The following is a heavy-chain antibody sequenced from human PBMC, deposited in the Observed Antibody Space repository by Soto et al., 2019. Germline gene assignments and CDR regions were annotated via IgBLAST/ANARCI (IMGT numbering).Heavy chain of an antibody. CDR1: GGSISSYY. D-gene: IGHD3-3*01. CDR3: ARGAIFGVVYYYYYGMDV. V-gene: IGHV4-4*07. Sequence: QVQLQESGPGLVKPSETLSLTCTVSGGSISSYYWSWIRQPAGKGLEWIGRIYTSGSTNYNPSLKSRVTMSVDTSKNQFSLKLSSVTAADTAVYYCARGAIFGVVYYYYYGMDVWGQGTTVTVSS. J-gene: IGHJ6*02. CDR2: IYTSGST.